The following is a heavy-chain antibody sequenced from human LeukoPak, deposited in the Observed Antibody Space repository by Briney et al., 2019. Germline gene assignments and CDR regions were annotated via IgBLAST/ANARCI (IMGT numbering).Heavy chain of an antibody. V-gene: IGHV3-23*01. CDR2: ISGSGDST. J-gene: IGHJ3*01. CDR3: AKDYSSGYYHAYAFDV. CDR1: GFTVSSNY. D-gene: IGHD3-22*01. Sequence: GGSLRLSCAASGFTVSSNYMSWVCQAPGKGLEWVSAISGSGDSTYYADSVKGRFTISRDNSKNTLYLQMNSLRAEDTAVYYCAKDYSSGYYHAYAFDVWGQGTMVTVSS.